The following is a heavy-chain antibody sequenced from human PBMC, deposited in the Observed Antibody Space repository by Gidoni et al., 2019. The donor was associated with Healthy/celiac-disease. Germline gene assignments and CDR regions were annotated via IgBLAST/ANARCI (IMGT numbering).Heavy chain of an antibody. V-gene: IGHV1-69*02. Sequence: QVQLVQCGAEVKMPGSSVKVSCKASDGTFNSDTFSWVRQAPGQGLEWMGRIIPILGIANYAQKFQGRVTITADKSTSTAYMELSSLRSEDTAVYYCARHLRVGATTGGQSDYWGQGTLVTVSS. CDR3: ARHLRVGATTGGQSDY. D-gene: IGHD1-26*01. CDR1: DGTFNSDT. J-gene: IGHJ4*02. CDR2: IIPILGIA.